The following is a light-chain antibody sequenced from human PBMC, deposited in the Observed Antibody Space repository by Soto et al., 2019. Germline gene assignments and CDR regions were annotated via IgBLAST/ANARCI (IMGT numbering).Light chain of an antibody. J-gene: IGKJ1*01. CDR1: QSISSY. CDR2: TAS. V-gene: IGKV1-39*01. Sequence: DIQMTQSPSSLSASVGDRVTITCRASQSISSYLNWYQQKPGKAPKLLIYTASSLQSGVPSRFSGSGSGTDFTLTISSLQPEDSATYYCQQSYSTPRTLGQGTKVEIK. CDR3: QQSYSTPRT.